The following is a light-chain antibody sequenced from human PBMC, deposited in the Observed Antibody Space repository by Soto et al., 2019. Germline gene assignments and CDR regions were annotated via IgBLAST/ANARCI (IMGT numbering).Light chain of an antibody. J-gene: IGLJ2*01. V-gene: IGLV1-44*01. CDR1: NSNIGSNT. CDR2: TND. CDR3: AAWEDSLDGYVV. Sequence: QPVLTQPPSASGTPGQRVTISCSGSNSNIGSNTVNWYQQLPGTAPKLLIYTNDQRPSGVPDRVSGFKSGTSASLAISGLQSEDEAVYYCAAWEDSLDGYVVFGGGTKLTVL.